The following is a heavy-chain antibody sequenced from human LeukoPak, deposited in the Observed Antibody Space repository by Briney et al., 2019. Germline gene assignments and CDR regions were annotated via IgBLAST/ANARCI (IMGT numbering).Heavy chain of an antibody. Sequence: GASVKVSCKASGYTFTSYGISWVRQAPGQGLEWMGWVSGYNGNTKYAQKLQGRVTMTTDTSTSTAYMELRSLRSDDTAVYYCARDPGIAAPDFYYYGMDVWGQGTTVTVSS. CDR2: VSGYNGNT. D-gene: IGHD6-13*01. CDR3: ARDPGIAAPDFYYYGMDV. V-gene: IGHV1-18*01. CDR1: GYTFTSYG. J-gene: IGHJ6*02.